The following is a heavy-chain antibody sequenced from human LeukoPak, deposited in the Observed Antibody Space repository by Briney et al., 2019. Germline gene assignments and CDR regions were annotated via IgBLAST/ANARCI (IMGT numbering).Heavy chain of an antibody. CDR2: IQYDGSDK. CDR3: AKDRAPMVVYYYMDV. CDR1: GFTFSIYG. J-gene: IGHJ6*03. D-gene: IGHD2-8*01. Sequence: HPGGSLRLSCAASGFTFSIYGMQWVRQAPGKGLEWVAFIQYDGSDKYYADSVKGRFTISRDNSKNTLFLQLNSLRAGDTAVYYCAKDRAPMVVYYYMDVWGKGTTVTVSS. V-gene: IGHV3-30*02.